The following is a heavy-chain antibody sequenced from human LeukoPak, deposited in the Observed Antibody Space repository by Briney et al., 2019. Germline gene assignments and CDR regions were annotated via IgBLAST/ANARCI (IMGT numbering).Heavy chain of an antibody. J-gene: IGHJ5*02. D-gene: IGHD1-26*01. CDR2: IYHSGST. CDR3: ARDLMGATARFDP. Sequence: PSETLSLTCAVSGGSISSGGYSWSWIRQPPGTGLEWIGYIYHSGSTYYNPSLKSRVTILIDMSKNQFSLKLSPVTAADTAVYYCARDLMGATARFDPWGQGALVTVSS. CDR1: GGSISSGGYS. V-gene: IGHV4-30-2*01.